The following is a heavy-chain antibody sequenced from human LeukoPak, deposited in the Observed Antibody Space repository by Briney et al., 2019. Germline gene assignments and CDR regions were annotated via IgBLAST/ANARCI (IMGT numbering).Heavy chain of an antibody. CDR1: GFTFSSYG. V-gene: IGHV3-30*02. Sequence: GGSLRLSCAASGFTFSSYGMHWVRQAPGKGLEWVAFIRYDGSNKYYADSVRGRFTISRDNSKNTLYLQMNSLRAEDTAVYYCAKDLELLFDYWGQGTLVTVSS. CDR2: IRYDGSNK. D-gene: IGHD2-15*01. CDR3: AKDLELLFDY. J-gene: IGHJ4*02.